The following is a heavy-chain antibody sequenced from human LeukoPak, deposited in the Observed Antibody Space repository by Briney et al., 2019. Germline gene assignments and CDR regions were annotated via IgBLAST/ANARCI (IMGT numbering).Heavy chain of an antibody. CDR1: GGSISSSSYY. Sequence: PSETLSLTCTVSGGSISSSSYYWGWIRQPPGKGLEWIGSIYHSGHTYYNPSLKSRITISVDTSKGQFPLKLSSVTAADTSIYYCARWHTDTDAFDIWGQGTMVTVSS. V-gene: IGHV4-39*01. CDR3: ARWHTDTDAFDI. D-gene: IGHD3-22*01. CDR2: IYHSGHT. J-gene: IGHJ3*02.